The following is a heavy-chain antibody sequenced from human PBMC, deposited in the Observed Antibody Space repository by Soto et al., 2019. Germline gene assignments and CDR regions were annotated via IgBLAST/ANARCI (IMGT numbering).Heavy chain of an antibody. CDR1: GFTFRNHG. D-gene: IGHD1-26*01. Sequence: QVQLVESGGGVVQPGRSLRLSCEGSGFTFRNHGMHWVRHPPGKGPEWLAVIWYEGREKYFADSVTCRCASSRDNTKTTIYLQVRGRTVVDVAVDYWAGWSNGTVVASWGQG. CDR3: AGWSNGTVVAS. CDR2: IWYEGREK. V-gene: IGHV3-33*01. J-gene: IGHJ5*01.